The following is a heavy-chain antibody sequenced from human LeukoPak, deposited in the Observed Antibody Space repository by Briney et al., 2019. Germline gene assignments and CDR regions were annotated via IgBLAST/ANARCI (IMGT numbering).Heavy chain of an antibody. CDR2: MNPNSGNT. CDR1: GYTFTSYD. V-gene: IGHV1-8*03. J-gene: IGHJ4*02. Sequence: ASVKVSCKASGYTFTSYDINWVQQATGQGLEWMGWMNPNSGNTGYAQKFQGRVTITRNTSISTAYMELSSLRSEDTAVYYCAGVVPLRGIAVAGTGYFDYWGQGTLVTVSS. D-gene: IGHD6-19*01. CDR3: AGVVPLRGIAVAGTGYFDY.